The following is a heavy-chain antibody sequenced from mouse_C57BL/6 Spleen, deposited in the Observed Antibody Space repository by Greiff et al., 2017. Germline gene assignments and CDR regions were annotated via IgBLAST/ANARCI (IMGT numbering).Heavy chain of an antibody. CDR2: ISDGGSYT. V-gene: IGHV5-4*01. CDR1: GFTFSSYA. Sequence: EVHLVESGGGLVKPGGSLKLSCAASGFTFSSYAMSWVRQTPEKRLEWVATISDGGSYTYYPDNVKGRFTISRDNAKNNLYLQMSHLKSEDTAMYYCARDGGGDYFDYWGQGTTLTVSS. CDR3: ARDGGGDYFDY. J-gene: IGHJ2*01.